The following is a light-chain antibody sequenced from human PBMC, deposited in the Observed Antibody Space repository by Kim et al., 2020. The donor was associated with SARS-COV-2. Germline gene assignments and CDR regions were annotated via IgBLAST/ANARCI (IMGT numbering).Light chain of an antibody. J-gene: IGLJ1*01. CDR2: TAS. CDR1: AMPKKQ. Sequence: VSPRQTASIPCSGDAMPKKQPYWYPKKSRQAPLMLIYTASERPSGIPGRFSGSSSGTTVTLTISGVQAEDDADYSSQSADGSGTYVFGTGTKVTVL. V-gene: IGLV3-25*03. CDR3: QSADGSGTYV.